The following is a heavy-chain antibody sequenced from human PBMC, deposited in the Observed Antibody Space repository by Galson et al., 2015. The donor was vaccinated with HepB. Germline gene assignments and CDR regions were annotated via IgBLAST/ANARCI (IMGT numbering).Heavy chain of an antibody. J-gene: IGHJ3*02. CDR2: IKIEGSLT. D-gene: IGHD2-2*01. CDR1: GFTFNDYW. V-gene: IGHV3-74*03. CDR3: ARTLPAVVSALDI. Sequence: SLRLSCAASGFTFNDYWIHWVRQAPGEGLVWVARIKIEGSLTTYADSVKGRFTVSRDNAKNTVYLQMNGLRAEDTAVYYCARTLPAVVSALDIWGQGTMVTVS.